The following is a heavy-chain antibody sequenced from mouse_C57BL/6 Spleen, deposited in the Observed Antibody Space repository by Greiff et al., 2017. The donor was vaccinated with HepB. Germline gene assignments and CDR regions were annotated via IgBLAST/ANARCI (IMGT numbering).Heavy chain of an antibody. D-gene: IGHD3-2*02. CDR2: IYPGSGST. J-gene: IGHJ4*01. V-gene: IGHV1-55*01. CDR1: GYTFTSYW. Sequence: QVQLQQSGAELVKPGASVKMSCKASGYTFTSYWITWVKQRPGQGLEWIGDIYPGSGSTNYNEKFKSKATLTVDTSSSTAYMQLSSLTSEDSAVYYCARGSSGYAMDYWGQGTSVTVSS. CDR3: ARGSSGYAMDY.